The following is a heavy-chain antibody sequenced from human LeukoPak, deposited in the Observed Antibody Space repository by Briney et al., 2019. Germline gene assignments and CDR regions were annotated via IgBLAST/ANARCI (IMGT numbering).Heavy chain of an antibody. Sequence: SETPSLTCTVSGGSISSYYWSWIRQPPGKGLEWIGYIYYSGSTNYNPSLKSRVTISVDTSKNQFSLKLSSVTAADTAVYYCARVIYDSSGYFDYWGQGTLVTVSS. J-gene: IGHJ4*02. CDR1: GGSISSYY. V-gene: IGHV4-59*01. CDR2: IYYSGST. CDR3: ARVIYDSSGYFDY. D-gene: IGHD3-22*01.